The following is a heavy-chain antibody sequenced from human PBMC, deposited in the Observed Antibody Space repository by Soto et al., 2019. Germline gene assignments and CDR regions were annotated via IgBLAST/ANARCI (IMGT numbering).Heavy chain of an antibody. CDR1: GFTFGRYD. J-gene: IGHJ4*02. V-gene: IGHV3-23*01. D-gene: IGHD6-13*01. Sequence: EVQLLDSGGGLVQPGGSLRLSCAASGFTFGRYDLNWVRLAPGKGLEWVSTISGSGGSTYYADSVKGRFAISRDNSKNTLYLHMNSLRAEDTAVYYCAKEAAAGLYYFDYWGQGTLVTVSS. CDR2: ISGSGGST. CDR3: AKEAAAGLYYFDY.